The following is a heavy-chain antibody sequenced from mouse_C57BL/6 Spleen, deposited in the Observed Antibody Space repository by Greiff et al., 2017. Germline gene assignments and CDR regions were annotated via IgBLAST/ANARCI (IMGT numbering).Heavy chain of an antibody. D-gene: IGHD1-2*01. CDR1: GYTFTSYW. CDR2: IDPSDSYT. Sequence: QVQLQQPGAELVKPGASVKLSCKASGYTFTSYWMQWVKQRPGQGLEWIGEIDPSDSYTNYNQKFKGKATLTVDTSSSTAYMQLSSLTSEDSAVYYCARGGITTAVMDYWGQGTSVTVSS. CDR3: ARGGITTAVMDY. J-gene: IGHJ4*01. V-gene: IGHV1-50*01.